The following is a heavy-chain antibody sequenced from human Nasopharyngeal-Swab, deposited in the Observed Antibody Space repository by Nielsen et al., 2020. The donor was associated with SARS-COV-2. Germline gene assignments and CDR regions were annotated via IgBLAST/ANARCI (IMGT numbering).Heavy chain of an antibody. CDR2: IIPILGIA. CDR1: GGTFSSYA. V-gene: IGHV1-69*04. CDR3: ARGNEGAAAGTGYYYYGMDV. J-gene: IGHJ6*02. Sequence: VKVSCKASGGTFSSYAIRWVRQAPGQGLEWMGRIIPILGIANYAQKFQGRVTITADKSTSTAYMELSSLRSEDTAVYYCARGNEGAAAGTGYYYYGMDVWGQGTTVTVSS. D-gene: IGHD6-13*01.